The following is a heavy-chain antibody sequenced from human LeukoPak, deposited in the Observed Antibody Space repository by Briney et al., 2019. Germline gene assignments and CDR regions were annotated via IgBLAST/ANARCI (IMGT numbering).Heavy chain of an antibody. CDR2: ISSSSYI. Sequence: GGSLRLSCAASGFTFSSYSMNWVRQAPGKGLEWVSSISSSSYIYYADSVKGRFTISRDNAKNSLYLQMNSLGAEDTAVYYCAKDSSVRVLKTYYFDYWGQGTLVTVSS. J-gene: IGHJ4*02. CDR3: AKDSSVRVLKTYYFDY. V-gene: IGHV3-21*04. D-gene: IGHD2/OR15-2a*01. CDR1: GFTFSSYS.